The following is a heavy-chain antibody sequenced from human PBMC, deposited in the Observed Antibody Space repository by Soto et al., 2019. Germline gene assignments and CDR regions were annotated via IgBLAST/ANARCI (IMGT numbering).Heavy chain of an antibody. J-gene: IGHJ6*02. V-gene: IGHV1-69*13. Sequence: SVKVSCKASGGTFSSYAISWVRQAPGQGLEWMGGIIPIFGTANYAQKFQGRVTITADESTSTAYMELSSLRSEDTAVYYCARGTYYYDSSGYLAHYYGMDVWGQGSTVTVSS. CDR3: ARGTYYYDSSGYLAHYYGMDV. D-gene: IGHD3-22*01. CDR1: GGTFSSYA. CDR2: IIPIFGTA.